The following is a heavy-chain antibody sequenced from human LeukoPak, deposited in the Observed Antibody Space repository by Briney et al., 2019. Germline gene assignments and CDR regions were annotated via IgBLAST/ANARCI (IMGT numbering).Heavy chain of an antibody. J-gene: IGHJ4*02. CDR1: GFTFSSYE. V-gene: IGHV3-7*04. CDR3: ATADWFSFDF. Sequence: GGSLRLSCAASGFTFSSYEMNWVRQAPGKGLEWVATMKNDGSEKNYVDSVKGRFTISRDNAKNSLYLQMSGLRAEDTAVYFCATADWFSFDFWGQGTLVTVSS. D-gene: IGHD3-9*01. CDR2: MKNDGSEK.